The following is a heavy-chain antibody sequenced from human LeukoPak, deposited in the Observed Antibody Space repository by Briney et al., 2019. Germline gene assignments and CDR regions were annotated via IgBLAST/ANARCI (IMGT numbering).Heavy chain of an antibody. CDR1: GGSFSGYC. J-gene: IGHJ4*02. CDR3: ARYYYDSSGHKTPYFDH. V-gene: IGHV4-34*01. CDR2: INHSGST. Sequence: SETLSLTCAVYGGSFSGYCWSWIRQPPGKGLEWIGEINHSGSTNYNPSLKSRVTISVDTSKNQSSLKLSSVTAADTAVYYCARYYYDSSGHKTPYFDHWGQGTLVTVSS. D-gene: IGHD3-22*01.